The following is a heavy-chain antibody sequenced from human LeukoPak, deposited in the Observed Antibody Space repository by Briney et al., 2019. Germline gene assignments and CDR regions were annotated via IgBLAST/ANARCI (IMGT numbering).Heavy chain of an antibody. CDR1: GFTFSSYA. V-gene: IGHV3-23*01. J-gene: IGHJ4*02. D-gene: IGHD5-24*01. CDR2: ISGSGGST. Sequence: GGSLRLSCAASGFTFSSYAMSWVRQARGKGLEWVSAISGSGGSTYYADSVKGRFTISRDNSKNTLYLQMNSLRAEDTAVYYCAKERDGYILGDYFDYWGQGTLVTVSS. CDR3: AKERDGYILGDYFDY.